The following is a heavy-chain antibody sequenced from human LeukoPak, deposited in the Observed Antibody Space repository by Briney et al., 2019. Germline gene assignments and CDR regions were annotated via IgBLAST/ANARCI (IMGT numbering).Heavy chain of an antibody. CDR1: GGSISSGGYY. J-gene: IGHJ4*02. CDR3: ARDNDSSGYYYAFRY. V-gene: IGHV4-31*03. D-gene: IGHD3-22*01. Sequence: MASQTLSLTCTVSGGSISSGGYYWSWIRQHPGKGLEWIGYIYYSGSTYYNPSLKSRVTISVDTSKNQFSLKLSSVTAADTAVYYCARDNDSSGYYYAFRYWGQGTLVTVSS. CDR2: IYYSGST.